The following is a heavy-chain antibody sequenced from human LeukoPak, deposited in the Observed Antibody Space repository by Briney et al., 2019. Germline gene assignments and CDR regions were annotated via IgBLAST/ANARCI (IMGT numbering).Heavy chain of an antibody. CDR1: GFTFSSYA. J-gene: IGHJ3*02. CDR3: ARLTGDTHVAAAAPHDAFDI. V-gene: IGHV3-23*01. CDR2: ISGSGGST. D-gene: IGHD6-13*01. Sequence: GGSLRLSCAASGFTFSSYAMSWVRQAPGKGLEWVSGISGSGGSTYYADSVKGRFTISRDNAKNALYLQMNSLRAEDTAVYYCARLTGDTHVAAAAPHDAFDIWGQGTMVTVSS.